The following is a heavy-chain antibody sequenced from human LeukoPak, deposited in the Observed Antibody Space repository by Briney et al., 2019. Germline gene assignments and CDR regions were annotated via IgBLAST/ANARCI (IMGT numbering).Heavy chain of an antibody. CDR3: ARGAGLVGYFDY. V-gene: IGHV4-34*01. Sequence: SETLSLTCAVYGGSFSGYYWSWIRQPPGKGLEWIGEINHSGSTNYNPSLKSRVTISEDTSKNQFSLKLSSVTAADTAVYYCARGAGLVGYFDYWGQGTLVTVSS. D-gene: IGHD6-13*01. CDR2: INHSGST. J-gene: IGHJ4*02. CDR1: GGSFSGYY.